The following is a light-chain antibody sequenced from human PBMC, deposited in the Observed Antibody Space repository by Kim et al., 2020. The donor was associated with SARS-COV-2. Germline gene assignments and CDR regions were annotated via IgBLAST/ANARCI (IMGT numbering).Light chain of an antibody. CDR3: QHSHSTPLT. CDR2: GTS. Sequence: GSVGDRVTITCRASQSISTYLNWYQQKPVKAPKLLIYGTSTLQSGVPSRFSGSGSGTDFTLTISSLQPEDFATYYCQHSHSTPLTFGPGTKVDIK. J-gene: IGKJ3*01. V-gene: IGKV1-39*01. CDR1: QSISTY.